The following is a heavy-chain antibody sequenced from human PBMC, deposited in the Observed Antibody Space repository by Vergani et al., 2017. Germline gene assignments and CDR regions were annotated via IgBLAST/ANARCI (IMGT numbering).Heavy chain of an antibody. CDR1: GGSISSSNW. Sequence: QVQLQESGPGLVKPSGTLSLTCAVSGGSISSSNWWSWVRQPPGKGLEWIGEIYHSGSTNYNPSLKSRVTISVDKSKNQFSLKLSSVTAADTAVYYCASPPPRGIAVGLCHWYFDLWGRGTLVTVSS. CDR3: ASPPPRGIAVGLCHWYFDL. D-gene: IGHD6-19*01. CDR2: IYHSGST. J-gene: IGHJ2*01. V-gene: IGHV4-4*02.